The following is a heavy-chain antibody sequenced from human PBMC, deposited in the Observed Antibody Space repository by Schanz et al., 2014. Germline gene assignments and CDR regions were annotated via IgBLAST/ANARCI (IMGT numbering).Heavy chain of an antibody. CDR3: ARDGVDAAAGGNY. CDR1: GYTFTDYG. D-gene: IGHD6-13*01. V-gene: IGHV1-69*04. Sequence: QVQLVQSGGEMKKPGASVKVSCKASGYTFTDYGLSWVRQAPGQGLEWMGRIIPILGIANYAQKFQGRVTITADKSTFTAYMDVSSLRSEDTAVYYCARDGVDAAAGGNYWGQGTLVTVSS. J-gene: IGHJ4*02. CDR2: IIPILGIA.